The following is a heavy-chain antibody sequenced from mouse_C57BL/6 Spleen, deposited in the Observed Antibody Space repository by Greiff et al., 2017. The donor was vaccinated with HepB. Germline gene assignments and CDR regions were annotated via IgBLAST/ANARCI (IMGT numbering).Heavy chain of an antibody. CDR2: INPNNGGT. D-gene: IGHD1-1*01. CDR3: ARPYGSSAWFAY. CDR1: GYTFTDYN. J-gene: IGHJ3*01. Sequence: EVQLQQSGPELVKPGASVKMSCKASGYTFTDYNMHWVKQRHGKSLEWIGYINPNNGGTSYNQKFKGKATLTVNKSSSKAYMELRSLTSEDSAVYYCARPYGSSAWFAYWGQGTLVTVSA. V-gene: IGHV1-22*01.